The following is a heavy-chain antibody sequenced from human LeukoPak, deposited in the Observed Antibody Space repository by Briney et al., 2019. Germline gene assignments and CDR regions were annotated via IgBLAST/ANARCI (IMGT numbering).Heavy chain of an antibody. J-gene: IGHJ3*02. D-gene: IGHD2-2*01. Sequence: GGSLRLSCAASGFTLSSYSMNWVRQAPGKGLEWVSSISSSSSYIYYADSVKGRFTISRDNAKNSLYLQMNSLRAEDTAVYYCARDGSGYCSSTSCYGVGTFDIWGQGTMVTVSS. CDR3: ARDGSGYCSSTSCYGVGTFDI. V-gene: IGHV3-21*01. CDR1: GFTLSSYS. CDR2: ISSSSSYI.